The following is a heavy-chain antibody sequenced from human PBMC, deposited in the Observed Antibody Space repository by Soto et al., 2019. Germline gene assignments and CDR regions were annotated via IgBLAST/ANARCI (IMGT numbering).Heavy chain of an antibody. D-gene: IGHD3-10*01. CDR3: ARDLYDGNRS. Sequence: PSETLSLTCTVSGGSISSGNYYWSWIRQHPGKGLEWIGYIYYSGSTYYSPSLRSRVTISLDTSKNQFSPKLSSVTAADTAVYYCARDLYDGNRSWGQGTLVTVSS. V-gene: IGHV4-31*03. CDR1: GGSISSGNYY. J-gene: IGHJ5*02. CDR2: IYYSGST.